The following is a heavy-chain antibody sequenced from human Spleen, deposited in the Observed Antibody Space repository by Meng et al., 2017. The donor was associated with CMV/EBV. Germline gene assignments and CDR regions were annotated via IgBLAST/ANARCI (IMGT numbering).Heavy chain of an antibody. J-gene: IGHJ4*02. Sequence: GGSLRLSCAASGFTVSSNYMSRVHQAPGKGLEWVSVIYSGGSTYYADSVKGRFTISRDNSKNTLYLQMNSLRAEDTAVYFCARSNYFDYWGQGTLVTVSS. CDR3: ARSNYFDY. CDR2: IYSGGST. CDR1: GFTVSSNY. V-gene: IGHV3-53*01.